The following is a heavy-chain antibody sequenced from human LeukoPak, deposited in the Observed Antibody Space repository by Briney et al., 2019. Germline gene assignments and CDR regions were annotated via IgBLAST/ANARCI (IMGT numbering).Heavy chain of an antibody. D-gene: IGHD3-3*01. CDR2: IYYSGST. Sequence: PSETLSLTCSVSGGSISSSSYYWGWIRQPPGKGLEWIGSIYYSGSTYYNPSLKSRVTISVDTSKNQFSLKLSSVTAADTAVYYCARHPNLDLRFLEWFLPFDIWGQGTMVTVSS. J-gene: IGHJ3*02. CDR1: GGSISSSSYY. CDR3: ARHPNLDLRFLEWFLPFDI. V-gene: IGHV4-39*01.